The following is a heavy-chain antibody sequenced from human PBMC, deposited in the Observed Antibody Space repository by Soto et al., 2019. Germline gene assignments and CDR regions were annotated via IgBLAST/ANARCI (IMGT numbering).Heavy chain of an antibody. V-gene: IGHV1-2*04. CDR1: GYTFTGYY. J-gene: IGHJ6*02. D-gene: IGHD1-26*01. Sequence: QVQLVQSGAEVKKPGASVKVSCKASGYTFTGYYMHWVRQAPGQGLEWMGWINPNSGGTNYAQKFQGWVTMTRDTSISTACMELSRLRSDDTAVYYCARDPKWDLTTNPYSGMDVWGQGTTVTVSS. CDR2: INPNSGGT. CDR3: ARDPKWDLTTNPYSGMDV.